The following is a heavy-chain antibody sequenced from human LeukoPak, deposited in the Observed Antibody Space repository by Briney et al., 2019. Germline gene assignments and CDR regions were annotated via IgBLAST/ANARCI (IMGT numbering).Heavy chain of an antibody. CDR1: GGSISSYY. J-gene: IGHJ3*02. Sequence: SGTLSLTCTVSGGSISSYYWSWIRQPPGKGLEWIGHIYSSGSTTDNPSLKSRVTISVDTSKNQFSLRMSSVTAADTAVYYCARFTKYDGGGSYLDIWGQGTMVTVSS. CDR3: ARFTKYDGGGSYLDI. CDR2: IYSSGST. V-gene: IGHV4-59*13. D-gene: IGHD3-22*01.